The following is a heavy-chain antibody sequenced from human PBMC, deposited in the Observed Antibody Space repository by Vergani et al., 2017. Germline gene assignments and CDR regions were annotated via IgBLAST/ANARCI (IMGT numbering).Heavy chain of an antibody. CDR2: INPDDSTT. CDR1: GFTFSTYW. V-gene: IGHV3-74*01. CDR3: ARDTLGYCSSTSCSHHAFAI. D-gene: IGHD2-2*01. J-gene: IGHJ3*02. Sequence: EVQLVESGGALVQPGGSLRLSCAASGFTFSTYWMQWVRQAPGKGLVWVSRINPDDSTTNYADSAKGRFTISRDNAKNTLYLQMNSLRSEDTAVYYCARDTLGYCSSTSCSHHAFAIWGQATMVTVSS.